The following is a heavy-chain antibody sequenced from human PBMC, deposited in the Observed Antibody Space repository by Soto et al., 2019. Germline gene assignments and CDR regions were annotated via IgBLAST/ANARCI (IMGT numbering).Heavy chain of an antibody. CDR3: AINGIVVVPAAIGSYGMDV. CDR2: IIPIFGTA. CDR1: GGTFSSYA. J-gene: IGHJ6*02. V-gene: IGHV1-69*01. D-gene: IGHD2-2*02. Sequence: QVQLVQSGAEVKKPGSSVKVSCKASGGTFSSYAISWVRQAPGQGLEWMGGIIPIFGTANYAQKFQGRVTITADEYTSTASMELSSLRSEDTAVYYCAINGIVVVPAAIGSYGMDVWGQGTTVTVSS.